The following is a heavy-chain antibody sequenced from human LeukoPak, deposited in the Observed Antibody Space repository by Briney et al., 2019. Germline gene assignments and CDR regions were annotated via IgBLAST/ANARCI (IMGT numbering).Heavy chain of an antibody. D-gene: IGHD3-3*01. CDR3: AKDPHLLRFLDRVVNDNWFDP. V-gene: IGHV3-23*01. CDR1: GFSFSSYA. J-gene: IGHJ5*02. Sequence: GGSLRLSCVASGFSFSSYAMSWVRQAPGKGLEWVSAICGSGGSTYYADSVKGRFTISRDNSKNTLYLQMNSLRAEDTAVYYCAKDPHLLRFLDRVVNDNWFDPWGQGTLVTVSS. CDR2: ICGSGGST.